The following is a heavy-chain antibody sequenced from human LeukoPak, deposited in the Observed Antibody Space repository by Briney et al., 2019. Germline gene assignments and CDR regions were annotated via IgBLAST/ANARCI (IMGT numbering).Heavy chain of an antibody. CDR3: AKSVYYDGGGYYYTDY. D-gene: IGHD3-22*01. CDR2: ISSSGSTI. CDR1: GFTFSSYE. V-gene: IGHV3-48*03. J-gene: IGHJ4*02. Sequence: GGSLRLSCAASGFTFSSYEMNWVRQAPGKGLEWVSYISSSGSTIYYADSVKGRFTISRDNAKNSLYLQMNSLRAEDTAVYYCAKSVYYDGGGYYYTDYWGQGTLVTVSS.